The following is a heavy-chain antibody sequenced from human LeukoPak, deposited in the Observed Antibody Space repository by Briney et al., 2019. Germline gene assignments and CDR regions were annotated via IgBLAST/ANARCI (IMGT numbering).Heavy chain of an antibody. V-gene: IGHV3-23*01. CDR1: GFTFSSYA. D-gene: IGHD3-22*01. CDR2: ISGSGGST. CDR3: AKEGDSSGYYDPDY. J-gene: IGHJ4*02. Sequence: GGSLRLSCAASGFTFSSYAMSWVRQAPGKGLEWVSAISGSGGSTYYADSVKGRFTISRDNSKNTLYLQMNSLRAGDTAVYYCAKEGDSSGYYDPDYWGQGTLVTVSS.